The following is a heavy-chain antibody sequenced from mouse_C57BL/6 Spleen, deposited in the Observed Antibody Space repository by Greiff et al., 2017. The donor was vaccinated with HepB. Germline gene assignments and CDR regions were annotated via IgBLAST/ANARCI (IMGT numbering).Heavy chain of an antibody. V-gene: IGHV1-52*01. CDR1: GYTFTSYW. CDR2: IDPSDSET. J-gene: IGHJ2*01. CDR3: ASRGYGNYAYFDY. D-gene: IGHD2-1*01. Sequence: QVQLQQSGAELVRPGSSVKLSCKASGYTFTSYWMHWVKQRPIQGLEWIGNIDPSDSETHYNQKFKDKATLTVDKSSSTAYMQLSSLTSEDSAVYYCASRGYGNYAYFDYWGQGTTLTVSS.